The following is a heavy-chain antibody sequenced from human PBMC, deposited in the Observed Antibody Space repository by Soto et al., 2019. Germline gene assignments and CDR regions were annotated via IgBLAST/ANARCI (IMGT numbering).Heavy chain of an antibody. CDR2: IYPGDSDT. CDR1: GDNFTSYR. D-gene: IGHD6-13*01. Sequence: WESLEIPSKGSGDNFTSYRIGCVRQMPGKGLEWMGIIYPGDSDTRYSPSFQGQVTISADKSISTAYLQWSSLKASDTAMYYCARQAWEDIAAAGTYYFDYWGQGTLVTVS. J-gene: IGHJ4*02. V-gene: IGHV5-51*01. CDR3: ARQAWEDIAAAGTYYFDY.